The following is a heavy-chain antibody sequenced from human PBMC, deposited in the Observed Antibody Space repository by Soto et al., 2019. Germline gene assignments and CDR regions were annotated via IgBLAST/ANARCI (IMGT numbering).Heavy chain of an antibody. CDR2: IDPSDSYT. Sequence: PGESLKISCKGSGYSFTSYWISWVRQMPGKGLEWMGRIDPSDSYTNYSPSFQGHVTISADKSISTAYLQWSSLKASDTAMYYCARHAHLNLLRGADYGMDVWGQGTTVTVSS. V-gene: IGHV5-10-1*01. J-gene: IGHJ6*02. CDR3: ARHAHLNLLRGADYGMDV. D-gene: IGHD3-10*01. CDR1: GYSFTSYW.